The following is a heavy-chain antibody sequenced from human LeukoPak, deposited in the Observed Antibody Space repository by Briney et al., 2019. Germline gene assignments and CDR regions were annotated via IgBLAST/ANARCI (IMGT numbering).Heavy chain of an antibody. D-gene: IGHD1-1*01. V-gene: IGHV4-59*02. CDR3: AIMGSAYGNAFDV. J-gene: IGHJ3*01. Sequence: PSETLSLTCAVSGGSVNSHFCSWVRHSPGKELEWIGYYYYGGSTLYNPSLSSRVTISVDTSKNHFSLRLNSVTAADTGVYYCAIMGSAYGNAFDVWGQGTMVTVSS. CDR2: YYYGGST. CDR1: GGSVNSHF.